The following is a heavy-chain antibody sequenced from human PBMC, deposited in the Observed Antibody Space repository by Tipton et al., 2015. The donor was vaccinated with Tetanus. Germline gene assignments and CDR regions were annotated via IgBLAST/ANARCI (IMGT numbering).Heavy chain of an antibody. D-gene: IGHD5-24*01. CDR3: AREGDGYNLGYGDAFDI. V-gene: IGHV3-21*01. J-gene: IGHJ3*02. CDR2: ISSSSSYI. CDR1: GFTFSSYS. Sequence: SLRLSCAASGFTFSSYSMNWVRQAPGKGLEWVSSISSSSSYIYYADSVKGRFTISRDNAKNSLYLQMNSLRAEDTAVYYCAREGDGYNLGYGDAFDIWGQGTMVTVSS.